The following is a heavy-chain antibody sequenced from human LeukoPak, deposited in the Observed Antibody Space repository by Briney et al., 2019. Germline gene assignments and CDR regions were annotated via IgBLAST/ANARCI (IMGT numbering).Heavy chain of an antibody. J-gene: IGHJ4*02. V-gene: IGHV5-51*01. D-gene: IGHD4-17*01. CDR2: IYPGDSDT. CDR1: GYSFTSYW. Sequence: GESLQISCKGSGYSFTSYWIGWVRQMPGKGLEWMGIIYPGDSDTRYSPSFQGQVTISADKSISTAYLQWSSLKASDTAMYYCARTTVTTGGRVYYFDYWGQGTLVTVSS. CDR3: ARTTVTTGGRVYYFDY.